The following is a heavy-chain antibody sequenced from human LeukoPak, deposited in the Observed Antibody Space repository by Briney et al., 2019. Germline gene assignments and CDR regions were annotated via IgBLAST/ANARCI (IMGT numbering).Heavy chain of an antibody. CDR3: ARHLRGCSGGSCYYYYYYMDV. V-gene: IGHV5-51*01. CDR1: GYSFTTYW. J-gene: IGHJ6*03. Sequence: GESLMISCKGSGYSFTTYWIGWVRQMPGKGLEWMGFIYPGDSDTRYSPSFQGQVTISADKSISTAYLQWSSLKASDTAMYYCARHLRGCSGGSCYYYYYYMDVWGKGTTVTISS. D-gene: IGHD2-15*01. CDR2: IYPGDSDT.